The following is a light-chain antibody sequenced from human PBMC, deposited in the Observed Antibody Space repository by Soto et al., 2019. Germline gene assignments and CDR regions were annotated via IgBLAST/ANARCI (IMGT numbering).Light chain of an antibody. CDR3: FSYAGSSTYV. CDR2: EVT. V-gene: IGLV2-8*01. J-gene: IGLJ1*01. Sequence: QSVLTQPPSASGSPGQSVTISCTGSGSDIGFYNYVSWYQQHPGKVPKLLIYEVTKRPSGVPDRFSGSKSGNTASLTISGLQAADEADYFCFSYAGSSTYVSGTGTKVTVL. CDR1: GSDIGFYNY.